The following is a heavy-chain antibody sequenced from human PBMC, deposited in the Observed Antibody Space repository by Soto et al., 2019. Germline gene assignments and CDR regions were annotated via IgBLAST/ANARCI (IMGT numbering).Heavy chain of an antibody. D-gene: IGHD1-26*01. V-gene: IGHV3-9*01. CDR1: GFTFDDYA. CDR2: ISWNSGSI. J-gene: IGHJ4*02. Sequence: GGSLRLSCAASGFTFDDYAMHWVRQAPGKGLEWVSGISWNSGSIGYADSVKGRFTISRDNAKNSLYLQMNSLRAEDTALYYCAKDRGGYSGYFDYWGQGTLVTVSS. CDR3: AKDRGGYSGYFDY.